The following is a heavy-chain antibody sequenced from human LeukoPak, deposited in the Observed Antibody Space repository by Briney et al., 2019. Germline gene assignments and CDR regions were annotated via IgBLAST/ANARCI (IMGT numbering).Heavy chain of an antibody. D-gene: IGHD3-9*01. J-gene: IGHJ6*02. V-gene: IGHV3-66*01. CDR3: ARDLRYFDWLLSHYYYYYGMDV. CDR1: GFTVSSNY. Sequence: GGSLRLSCAASGFTVSSNYMSWVRQAPGKGREWVSVIYSGGSTYYADSVKGRFTISRDNSKNTLYLQMNSPRAEDTAVYYCARDLRYFDWLLSHYYYYYGMDVWGQGTTVTVS. CDR2: IYSGGST.